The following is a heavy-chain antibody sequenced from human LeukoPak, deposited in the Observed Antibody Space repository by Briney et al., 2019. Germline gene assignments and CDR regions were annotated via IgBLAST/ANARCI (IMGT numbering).Heavy chain of an antibody. CDR3: ARSGGGILEWLSYGGFDI. Sequence: SETLSLTCTVSGGSISSGGYYWSWIRQHPGKGLEWIGYIYYSGSTNYNPSLKSRVTISVDTSKNQFSLKLSSVTAADTAVYHCARSGGGILEWLSYGGFDIWGRGTMVTVSS. D-gene: IGHD3-3*01. CDR2: IYYSGST. J-gene: IGHJ3*02. CDR1: GGSISSGGYY. V-gene: IGHV4-61*08.